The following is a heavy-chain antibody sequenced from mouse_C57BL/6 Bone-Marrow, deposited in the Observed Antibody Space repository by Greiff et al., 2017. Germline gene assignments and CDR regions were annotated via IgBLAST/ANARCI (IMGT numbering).Heavy chain of an antibody. V-gene: IGHV1-9*01. J-gene: IGHJ4*01. Sequence: QVQLQQSGAELMKPGASVKLSCKATGYTFTGYWIEWVKQRPGHGLEWIGEILPGSGSTNYNEKFKGKATFTADTSSTTSYIKLRSLTTDDSAICYWARWGYAMDYCGQGTSVTVSS. CDR1: GYTFTGYW. CDR3: ARWGYAMDY. CDR2: ILPGSGST.